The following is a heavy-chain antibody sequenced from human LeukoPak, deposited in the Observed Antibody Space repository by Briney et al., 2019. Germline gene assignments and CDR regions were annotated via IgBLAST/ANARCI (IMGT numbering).Heavy chain of an antibody. Sequence: PSETLSLTCAVYGGSFSGYYWSWIRQPPGKGLEWSGEINHSGSTNYNPSLKRRVTISVDTSKNQFSLKLSSVTAADTAVYYCARGSPQYYDSSGYQTPPDYWGQGTLVTVSS. CDR3: ARGSPQYYDSSGYQTPPDY. D-gene: IGHD3-22*01. V-gene: IGHV4-34*01. J-gene: IGHJ4*02. CDR1: GGSFSGYY. CDR2: INHSGST.